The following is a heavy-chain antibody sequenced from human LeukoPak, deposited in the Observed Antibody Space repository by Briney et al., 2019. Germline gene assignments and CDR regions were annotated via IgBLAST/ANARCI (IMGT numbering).Heavy chain of an antibody. J-gene: IGHJ5*02. CDR2: IHSADSNT. CDR3: ARQEYCSGGSCYTWFDP. D-gene: IGHD2-15*01. Sequence: GESLKISCKDSGYSFTNYWIGWVRQMPGKGLEWMGIIHSADSNTKYSSSFQGQVTISADKSISTAYLQWSGLKASDTAMYYCARQEYCSGGSCYTWFDPWGQGTPVIVSS. V-gene: IGHV5-51*01. CDR1: GYSFTNYW.